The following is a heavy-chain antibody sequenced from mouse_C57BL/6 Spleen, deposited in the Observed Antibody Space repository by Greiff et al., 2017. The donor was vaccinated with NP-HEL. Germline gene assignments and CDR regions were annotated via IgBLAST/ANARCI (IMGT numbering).Heavy chain of an antibody. CDR2: IDPSDSET. V-gene: IGHV1-52*01. Sequence: QVQLQQPGAELVRPGSSVKLSCKASGYTFISYWMHWVKQRPIQGLEWIGNIDPSDSETHYNQKFKDKATLTVDKSSSTAYMQLSSLTSEDSAVYYCARPYYYGSSSSMDYWGQGTSVTVSS. CDR1: GYTFISYW. CDR3: ARPYYYGSSSSMDY. D-gene: IGHD1-1*01. J-gene: IGHJ4*01.